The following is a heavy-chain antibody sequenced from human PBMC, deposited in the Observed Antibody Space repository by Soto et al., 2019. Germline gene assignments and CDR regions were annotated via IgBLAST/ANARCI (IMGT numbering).Heavy chain of an antibody. CDR2: INSDGSST. CDR1: GFTFSNFW. Sequence: GSLRLSCAASGFTFSNFWMHWVRQAPGKGLVCVSRINSDGSSTNYAESVKGRSTISRDNAKNTLYLQMISLRAEDTAVYYCVRGYSYGSYPYYYYGMDVWGQGTTVTVSS. CDR3: VRGYSYGSYPYYYYGMDV. D-gene: IGHD5-18*01. V-gene: IGHV3-74*01. J-gene: IGHJ6*02.